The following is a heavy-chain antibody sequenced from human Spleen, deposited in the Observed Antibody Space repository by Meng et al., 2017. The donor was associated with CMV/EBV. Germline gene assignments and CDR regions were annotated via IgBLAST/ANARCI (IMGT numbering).Heavy chain of an antibody. D-gene: IGHD3-3*01. V-gene: IGHV1-24*01. Sequence: ASVKVSCKVSGYTLTVLSIRWVRQATGKGLEWKGGFDPEDGETIYAQKFQGRVTMTEDTSTDTAYMALRSLGSEDTAVYSCATGGPPIFGVVNPVNYYYYGMDVWGQGTTVTVSS. CDR2: FDPEDGET. CDR1: GYTLTVLS. J-gene: IGHJ6*02. CDR3: ATGGPPIFGVVNPVNYYYYGMDV.